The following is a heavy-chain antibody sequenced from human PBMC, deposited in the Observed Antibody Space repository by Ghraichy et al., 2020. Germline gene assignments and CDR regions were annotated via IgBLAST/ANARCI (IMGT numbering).Heavy chain of an antibody. D-gene: IGHD2/OR15-2a*01. J-gene: IGHJ4*02. CDR3: AKGSFQVTLG. CDR2: ISGSGGDT. V-gene: IGHV3-23*01. CDR1: GFTFSSYG. Sequence: GGSLRLSCAASGFTFSSYGMSWVRQAPGKGLEWVSSISGSGGDTHYADFVRGRFSISRDNSKNTLQLQMKSLSVDDTAVYYCAKGSFQVTLGWGQGTLVTVSS.